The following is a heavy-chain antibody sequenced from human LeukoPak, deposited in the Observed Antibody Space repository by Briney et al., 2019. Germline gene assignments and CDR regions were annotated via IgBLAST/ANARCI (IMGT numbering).Heavy chain of an antibody. V-gene: IGHV3-21*01. Sequence: PGGSLRLSCAASGFTFSSYSMNWVRQAPGKGLEWVSAISSSSSYIYYADSVKGRFTISRDNARNSLYLQMNSLRAEDTAMYYCAREGAAAAPYWGRGTLVTVSS. CDR3: AREGAAAAPY. D-gene: IGHD6-13*01. J-gene: IGHJ4*02. CDR2: ISSSSSYI. CDR1: GFTFSSYS.